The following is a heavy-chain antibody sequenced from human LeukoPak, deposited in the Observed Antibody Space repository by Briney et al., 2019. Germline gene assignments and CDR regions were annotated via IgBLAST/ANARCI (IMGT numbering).Heavy chain of an antibody. V-gene: IGHV4-59*08. D-gene: IGHD1-26*01. CDR2: IYYSGST. CDR1: GGSISSYY. Sequence: SETLSLTCTVSGGSISSYYWSWIRQPPGKGLEWIGYIYYSGSTNYNPSLKSRVTISVDTSKNQFSLKLSSVTAADTAVYYCARHHGMYSRVYYFDYWGQGTLVTVSS. J-gene: IGHJ4*02. CDR3: ARHHGMYSRVYYFDY.